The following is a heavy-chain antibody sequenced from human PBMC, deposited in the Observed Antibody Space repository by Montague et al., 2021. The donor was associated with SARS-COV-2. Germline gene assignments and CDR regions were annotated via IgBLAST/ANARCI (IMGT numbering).Heavy chain of an antibody. D-gene: IGHD4-17*01. CDR3: ARRGGKLLPVATTDGGFDN. V-gene: IGHV4-39*02. CDR2: IYVSGST. J-gene: IGHJ3*02. Sequence: SETLSLTCTVSGGSISSSNYYWDWIRQPPGKGLEWIGSIYVSGSTYYNPSLKSRVTISVDTSKNHFSLKLSSVTAADTAVYYCARRGGKLLPVATTDGGFDNWGQGTMVTVSS. CDR1: GGSISSSNYY.